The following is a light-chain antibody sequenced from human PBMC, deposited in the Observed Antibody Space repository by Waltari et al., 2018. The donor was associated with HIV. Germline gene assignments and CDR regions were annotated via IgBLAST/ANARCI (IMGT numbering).Light chain of an antibody. Sequence: EIVMTQSPATLSVSPGERVTLSCRASQGISTDLAWYQPKPGQAPRLLIYDASTRATDIPARFSGSGSGTEFTVTISSLQSEDFAIYYCQQYINWPPYTFGQGTKLEIK. V-gene: IGKV3-15*01. CDR2: DAS. CDR1: QGISTD. J-gene: IGKJ2*01. CDR3: QQYINWPPYT.